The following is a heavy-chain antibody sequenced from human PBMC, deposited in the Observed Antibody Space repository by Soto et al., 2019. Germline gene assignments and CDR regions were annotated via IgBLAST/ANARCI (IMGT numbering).Heavy chain of an antibody. CDR2: SSGSGGGT. Sequence: GGSLRLSCVVKGFNFTNYAMSWVRQAPGKGLEWVSTSSGSGGGTYYADSVKGRFTISRDNSKNTLYLQMNSLRAEDTAVYYCAKSRWGTTPRSGFDPWGQGTLVTVSS. CDR3: AKSRWGTTPRSGFDP. CDR1: GFNFTNYA. V-gene: IGHV3-23*01. J-gene: IGHJ5*02. D-gene: IGHD1-7*01.